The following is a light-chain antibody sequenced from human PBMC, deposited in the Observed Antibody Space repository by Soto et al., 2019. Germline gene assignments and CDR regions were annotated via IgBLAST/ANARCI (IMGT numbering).Light chain of an antibody. Sequence: DIPMTQSPSSLSASAGDSVTITCRASHFISIFLAWYQLRPGKPPRLLIYSATTLHSGVPSRFRGSGVGTDFTLTISGLQPEDAGTYYCQSCRNVPYIFAQGTRVE. CDR3: QSCRNVPYI. CDR1: HFISIF. V-gene: IGKV1-27*01. CDR2: SAT. J-gene: IGKJ2*01.